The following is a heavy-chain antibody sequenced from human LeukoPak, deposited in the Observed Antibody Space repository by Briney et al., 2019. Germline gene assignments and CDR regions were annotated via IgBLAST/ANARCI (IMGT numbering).Heavy chain of an antibody. D-gene: IGHD1-14*01. CDR1: GFTFSSYG. Sequence: QAGGSLRLSCAASGFTFSSYGMHWVRQAPGKGLEWVAFIRYDGSNKYYADSVKGRFTISRDNSKNTLYLQMYTLRAEDTAVYYCARTTDQTPLAALDPWGQGTLVTASS. CDR2: IRYDGSNK. V-gene: IGHV3-30*02. J-gene: IGHJ5*02. CDR3: ARTTDQTPLAALDP.